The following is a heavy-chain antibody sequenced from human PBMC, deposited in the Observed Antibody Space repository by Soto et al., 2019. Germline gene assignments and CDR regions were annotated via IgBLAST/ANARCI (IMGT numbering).Heavy chain of an antibody. J-gene: IGHJ4*02. CDR3: VRDLDGSGSYYTDY. Sequence: GASVKVSWKASGYMFISYGINWVRQAPGQGLEWMGWISAYNGNTKYAQNLQGRVTMTTDTSTSTAYMEMRSLRSDDTAVYYCVRDLDGSGSYYTDYWGPGTLVTVSS. CDR2: ISAYNGNT. D-gene: IGHD3-10*01. CDR1: GYMFISYG. V-gene: IGHV1-18*01.